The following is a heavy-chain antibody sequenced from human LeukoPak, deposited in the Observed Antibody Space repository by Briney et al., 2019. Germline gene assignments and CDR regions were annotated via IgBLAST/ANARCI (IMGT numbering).Heavy chain of an antibody. Sequence: GGSLRLSCAASGFTFSSYGMHWVRQAPGKGLEWVAFIRYDGSNKYYVDSVKGRFTISRDNSKNTLSLQMSSLRAEDTAVYFCAKDAFRGYSYRYRVSMVWFDQWGQGILVTVSS. CDR3: AKDAFRGYSYRYRVSMVWFDQ. D-gene: IGHD3-16*02. CDR2: IRYDGSNK. CDR1: GFTFSSYG. J-gene: IGHJ5*02. V-gene: IGHV3-30*02.